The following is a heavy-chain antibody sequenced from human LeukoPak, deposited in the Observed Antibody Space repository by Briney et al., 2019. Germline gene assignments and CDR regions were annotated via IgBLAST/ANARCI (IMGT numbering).Heavy chain of an antibody. V-gene: IGHV3-21*01. CDR1: GFTFSSYI. J-gene: IGHJ5*02. D-gene: IGHD6-13*01. CDR2: ISSSRSYI. Sequence: PGGSLRLSCAASGFTFSSYIMNWVRQAPGKGLEWVSSISSSRSYIYYVHSVKSRFTICRVNAKNSLYLQMNSLRAEDTAVYYCARVLAAAGSNWFDPWGQGTRVTVSS. CDR3: ARVLAAAGSNWFDP.